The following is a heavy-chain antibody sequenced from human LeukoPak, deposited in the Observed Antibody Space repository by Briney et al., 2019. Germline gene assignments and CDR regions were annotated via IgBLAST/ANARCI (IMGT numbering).Heavy chain of an antibody. J-gene: IGHJ4*02. Sequence: SGGSLRLSCAASGFTFSSYWMSWVRQAPGKGLEWVANIKQDGSEKYYVDSVKGRFTISRDNAKNSLYLQMNSLRAEDTAVYYCARARYGGNSDYWGQGTLVTVST. V-gene: IGHV3-7*01. D-gene: IGHD4-23*01. CDR3: ARARYGGNSDY. CDR1: GFTFSSYW. CDR2: IKQDGSEK.